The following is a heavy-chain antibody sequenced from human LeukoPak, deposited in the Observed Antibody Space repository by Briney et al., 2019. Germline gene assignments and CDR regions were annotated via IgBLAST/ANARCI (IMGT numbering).Heavy chain of an antibody. V-gene: IGHV5-51*01. J-gene: IGHJ4*02. D-gene: IGHD2-15*01. Sequence: GESLKISCKGSGYSFTSYWIGWVRQRPGKGLEWMGIIYPGDSYTRYSPSFQGQVTISADKSISTAYLQWSSLKASDTAMYYCARPGYCSGGSCYPFYDYWGQGTLVTVSS. CDR1: GYSFTSYW. CDR2: IYPGDSYT. CDR3: ARPGYCSGGSCYPFYDY.